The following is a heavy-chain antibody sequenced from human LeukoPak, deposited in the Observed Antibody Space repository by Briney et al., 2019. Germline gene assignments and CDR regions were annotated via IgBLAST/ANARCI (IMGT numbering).Heavy chain of an antibody. J-gene: IGHJ4*02. CDR2: IYSGGST. Sequence: GGSLRLSCAASGFTVSSNYMSWVRQAPGKGLEWVSVIYSGGSTYYADSVKCRFTISRDNSKNTLYLQMNSLRAEDTAVYYCARDSLAAGIFDYWGQGTLITVSS. CDR3: ARDSLAAGIFDY. CDR1: GFTVSSNY. V-gene: IGHV3-66*01. D-gene: IGHD6-13*01.